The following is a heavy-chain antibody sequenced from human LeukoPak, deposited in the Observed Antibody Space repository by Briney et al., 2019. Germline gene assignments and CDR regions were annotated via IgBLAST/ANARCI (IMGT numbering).Heavy chain of an antibody. Sequence: ASVKVSCKASGYTFTSYYMHWVRQAPGQGLEWMGIINPSGGSTSYAQKFQGRVTMTRDMSTNTAYMELSSLSSEDTAVYYCAADDLILGYWGQGTLVTVSS. V-gene: IGHV1-46*01. D-gene: IGHD3/OR15-3a*01. CDR1: GYTFTSYY. CDR3: AADDLILGY. J-gene: IGHJ4*02. CDR2: INPSGGST.